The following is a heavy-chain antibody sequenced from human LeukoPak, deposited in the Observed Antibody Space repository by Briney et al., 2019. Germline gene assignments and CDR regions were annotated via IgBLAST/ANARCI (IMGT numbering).Heavy chain of an antibody. D-gene: IGHD1/OR15-1a*01. V-gene: IGHV4-38-2*02. CDR1: GYSISSGYY. Sequence: SETLSLTCTVSGYSISSGYYWGWIRQPPGKGLEWIGTIHHSGPTYYNPSLKSRVTISVDTSKNQFSLNLSSVTASDTAMYYCASLLAGTYYFDYWGQGTLVTVSS. J-gene: IGHJ4*02. CDR3: ASLLAGTYYFDY. CDR2: IHHSGPT.